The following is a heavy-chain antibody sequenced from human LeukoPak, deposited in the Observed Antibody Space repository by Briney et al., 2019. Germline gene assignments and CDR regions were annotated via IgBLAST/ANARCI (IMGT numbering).Heavy chain of an antibody. J-gene: IGHJ4*02. D-gene: IGHD3-22*01. Sequence: GGSLRLSCAASGFTFSSFAMSWVRQAPGKGLEWVSGIRGSGLSTDYADSVKGRFTISRDSSKNTLYLQMNSLSAEDTAIFFCAKYDSSVSYFDYWGQGTPVTVSS. CDR2: IRGSGLST. V-gene: IGHV3-23*01. CDR1: GFTFSSFA. CDR3: AKYDSSVSYFDY.